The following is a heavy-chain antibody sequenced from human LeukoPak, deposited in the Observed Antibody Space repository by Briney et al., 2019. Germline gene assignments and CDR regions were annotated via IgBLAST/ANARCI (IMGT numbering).Heavy chain of an antibody. V-gene: IGHV3-23*01. D-gene: IGHD3-10*01. Sequence: GGSLRLSCAASGFTFSSYAMTWVRQAPGKGLQWVSTISVSGENTYYADSVKGRFTISRDISKSTLYLQMNSLRDEDTAVYYCAKYGSGSYYNGLYWGQGTLVTVSS. CDR3: AKYGSGSYYNGLY. CDR1: GFTFSSYA. J-gene: IGHJ4*02. CDR2: ISVSGENT.